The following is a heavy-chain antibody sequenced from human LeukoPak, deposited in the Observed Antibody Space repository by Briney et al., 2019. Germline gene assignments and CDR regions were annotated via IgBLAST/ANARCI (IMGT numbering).Heavy chain of an antibody. CDR1: GGSISSYY. CDR3: ARDLRAAGTSPRWGFDY. D-gene: IGHD6-13*01. CDR2: IYYTGST. V-gene: IGHV4-59*12. J-gene: IGHJ4*02. Sequence: PSETLSLTCTVSGGSISSYYWSWIRQPPGKGLEWIGYIYYTGSTSYNPSLKSRVTISVDTSKTQFSLKLSSVTAADTAVYYCARDLRAAGTSPRWGFDYWGQGTLVTVSS.